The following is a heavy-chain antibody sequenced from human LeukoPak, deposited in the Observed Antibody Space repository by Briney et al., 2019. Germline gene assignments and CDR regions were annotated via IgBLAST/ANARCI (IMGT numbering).Heavy chain of an antibody. CDR2: ISTSGST. CDR3: ASFGGPYFWSGYYCYIDV. D-gene: IGHD3-3*01. J-gene: IGHJ6*03. Sequence: SQTLSLTCTVSGGATSSYYWSWIRHPPRKGLEWIGYISTSGSTNSNPSLKIRVTISVDTSKNQFSLKLRSVTAADTAVYYCASFGGPYFWSGYYCYIDVWGKGTTVTVS. V-gene: IGHV4-4*09. CDR1: GGATSSYY.